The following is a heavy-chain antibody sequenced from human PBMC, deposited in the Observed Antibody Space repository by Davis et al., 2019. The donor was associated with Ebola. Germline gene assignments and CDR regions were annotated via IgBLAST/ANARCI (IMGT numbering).Heavy chain of an antibody. V-gene: IGHV1-18*01. D-gene: IGHD3-10*01. J-gene: IGHJ6*02. CDR3: ARNRYYYGSGSYYAVYYYYYGMDV. CDR1: GYTFTSYG. Sequence: AASVKVSCKASGYTFTSYGISWVRQAPGQGLEWKGWISAYNGNTNYAQKLQGRVTMTTDTSTSTAYMELRSLRSDDTAVYYCARNRYYYGSGSYYAVYYYYYGMDVWGQGTTVTVSS. CDR2: ISAYNGNT.